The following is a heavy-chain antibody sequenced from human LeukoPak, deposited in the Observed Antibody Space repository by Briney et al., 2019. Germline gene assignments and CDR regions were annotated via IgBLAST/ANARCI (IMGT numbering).Heavy chain of an antibody. CDR2: ISSSSSYI. Sequence: EGSLRLSCAASGFTFSSYSMNWVRQAPGKGLEWVSSISSSSSYIYYADSVKGRFTISRDNAKNSLYLQMNSLRAEDTAVYYCARDGAAAGTSYYFDYWGQGTLVTVSS. D-gene: IGHD6-13*01. CDR1: GFTFSSYS. J-gene: IGHJ4*02. CDR3: ARDGAAAGTSYYFDY. V-gene: IGHV3-21*01.